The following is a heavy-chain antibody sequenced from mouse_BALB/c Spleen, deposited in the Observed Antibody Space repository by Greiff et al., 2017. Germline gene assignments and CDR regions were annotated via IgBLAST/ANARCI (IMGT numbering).Heavy chain of an antibody. CDR3: ARMGSMITTGLDY. J-gene: IGHJ2*01. CDR1: GYSFTGYF. Sequence: EVMLVESGPELVKPGASVKISCKASGYSFTGYFMNWVMQSHGKSLEWIRRINPYNGDTFYNQKFKGKATLTVDKSSSTAHMELRSLASEDSAVYYCARMGSMITTGLDYWGQGTTLTVSS. D-gene: IGHD2-4*01. V-gene: IGHV1-20*02. CDR2: INPYNGDT.